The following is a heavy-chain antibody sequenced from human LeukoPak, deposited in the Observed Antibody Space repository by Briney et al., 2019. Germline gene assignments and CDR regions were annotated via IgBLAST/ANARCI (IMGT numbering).Heavy chain of an antibody. CDR3: ARGNTGFRGFAFDI. V-gene: IGHV4-59*08. D-gene: IGHD3-10*01. J-gene: IGHJ3*02. Sequence: SETLSLTCTVSGGSISSYYWSWIRQPPGKGLEWIGYIYYSGSTNYNPSLKSRVTISVDTSKNQFSLKLSSVTAADTAVYYCARGNTGFRGFAFDIWGQGTMVTVSS. CDR1: GGSISSYY. CDR2: IYYSGST.